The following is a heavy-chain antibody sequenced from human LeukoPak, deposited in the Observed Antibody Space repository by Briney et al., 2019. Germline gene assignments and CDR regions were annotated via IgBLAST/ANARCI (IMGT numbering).Heavy chain of an antibody. CDR2: IYWGGSK. D-gene: IGHD6-6*01. V-gene: IGHV2-5*02. CDR1: GFSLSTSGVG. J-gene: IGHJ3*02. CDR3: AYRRYSTSSFGSFDI. Sequence: VSGPTLVNPTQTLTLTCTFSGFSLSTSGVGVGWIRQPPGKALEWLALIYWGGSKPYSPSLKSRLTITEDTSKNQVVLTIVDMAPVDTATYYCAYRRYSTSSFGSFDIWGQGTMVTVSS.